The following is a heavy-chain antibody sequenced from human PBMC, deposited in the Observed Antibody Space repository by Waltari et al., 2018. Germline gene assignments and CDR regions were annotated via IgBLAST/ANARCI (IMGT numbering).Heavy chain of an antibody. D-gene: IGHD2-2*01. Sequence: EVQLVQSGAEVKKPEESRSLSGEGSGYTFPSHWSSGVRQMPGKGLGWGGRIDPSDSFRNYGPAFEGHVTISVDQSLRTAYLQWDSLKASDTAIYYCVRHRTTYPLEIDYWGQGTLVTVSS. CDR3: VRHRTTYPLEIDY. CDR2: IDPSDSFR. V-gene: IGHV5-10-1*01. J-gene: IGHJ4*02. CDR1: GYTFPSHW.